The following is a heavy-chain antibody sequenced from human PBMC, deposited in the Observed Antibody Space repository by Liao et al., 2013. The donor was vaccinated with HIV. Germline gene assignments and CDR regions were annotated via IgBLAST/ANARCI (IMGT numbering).Heavy chain of an antibody. CDR2: IYNSGST. D-gene: IGHD2-2*02. V-gene: IGHV4-4*07. Sequence: VQLQESGPGLVKPSETLSLTCSVSGGSISSSYWSWIRQPAGKGLQWIGRIYNSGSTNYNPSLWGRVTMSVDTSKNQFSLKVSSVTAADTAVYYCARSSRVPAAIIDWGQGTLVTVSS. J-gene: IGHJ4*02. CDR1: GGSISSSY. CDR3: ARSSRVPAAIID.